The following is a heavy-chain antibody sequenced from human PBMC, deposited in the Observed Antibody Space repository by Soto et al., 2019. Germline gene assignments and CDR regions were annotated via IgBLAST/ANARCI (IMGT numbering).Heavy chain of an antibody. CDR1: GGSISSRIYY. CDR3: ARRTGSSTYYFAY. V-gene: IGHV4-39*02. J-gene: IGHJ4*02. Sequence: QLQLQESGPGLVKPSETLSLICTVSGGSISSRIYYWGWIRQPPGRGLEWIGIIDYSGTTYYNPSLTIRLTSAVDTSKNLFSLNLCSVTAADTAVYYCARRTGSSTYYFAYWGQGTLVTVSS. CDR2: IDYSGTT. D-gene: IGHD6-6*01.